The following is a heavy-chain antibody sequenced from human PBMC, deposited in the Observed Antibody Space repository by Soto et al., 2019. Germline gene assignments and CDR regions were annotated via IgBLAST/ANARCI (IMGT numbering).Heavy chain of an antibody. CDR1: GGTFNSYA. CDR2: IIPVFSAT. J-gene: IGHJ5*02. Sequence: QVQLVQSGAEVRKPGSSVRVSCKASGGTFNSYAFSWVRQAPGQGLEWMGGIIPVFSATHYAQSFEGRVTISANESTKTVYLDFSSLKSDDTAVYFCASSAVFGVIALTPKTWFDPWGQGTLVIVSS. CDR3: ASSAVFGVIALTPKTWFDP. V-gene: IGHV1-69*01. D-gene: IGHD3-3*01.